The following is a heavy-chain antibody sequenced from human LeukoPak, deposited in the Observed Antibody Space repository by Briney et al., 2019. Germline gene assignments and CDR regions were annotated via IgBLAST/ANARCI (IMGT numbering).Heavy chain of an antibody. J-gene: IGHJ4*02. CDR3: ARALRYSSGWFDY. D-gene: IGHD6-19*01. CDR1: GFTFSSYW. Sequence: PGGSLRVSCATSGFTFSSYWMSWVRQAPGKGLEWVANIKQDGGGKNYVDSVKGRFTISRDNAQNSLYLQMSSLRAEDTAVYYCARALRYSSGWFDYWGQGTLVTVSS. V-gene: IGHV3-7*05. CDR2: IKQDGGGK.